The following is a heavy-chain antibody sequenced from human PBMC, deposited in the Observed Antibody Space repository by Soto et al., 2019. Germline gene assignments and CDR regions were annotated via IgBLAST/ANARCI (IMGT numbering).Heavy chain of an antibody. CDR2: INSDGSST. D-gene: IGHD3-3*01. CDR3: ASTYYDFWSGYLDPDYYYYYMDV. J-gene: IGHJ6*03. V-gene: IGHV3-74*01. CDR1: GFTFSSYW. Sequence: PGGSLRLSCAASGFTFSSYWMHWVRQAPGKGLVWVSRINSDGSSTSYADSVEGRFTISRDNAKNTLYLQMNSLRAEDTAVYYCASTYYDFWSGYLDPDYYYYYMDVWGKGTTVTVSS.